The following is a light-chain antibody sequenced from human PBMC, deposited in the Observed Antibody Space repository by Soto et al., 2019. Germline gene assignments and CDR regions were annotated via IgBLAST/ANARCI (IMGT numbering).Light chain of an antibody. CDR1: RGVSTN. CDR3: HQYFDWPRGT. V-gene: IGKV3-15*01. J-gene: IGKJ1*01. Sequence: EVVMTQSPATLSVSPGERATLSCRASRGVSTNLAWYQQKPGQAPRLLVYGASTRATGIPARFSGGGSGTEFTLTISSLQSEDFAVYFCHQYFDWPRGTFGQGTKLEI. CDR2: GAS.